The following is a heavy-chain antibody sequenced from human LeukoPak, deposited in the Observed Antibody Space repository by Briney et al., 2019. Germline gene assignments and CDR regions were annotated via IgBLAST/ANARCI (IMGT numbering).Heavy chain of an antibody. Sequence: GGSLRLSCAASGFTFSSYSMNWVRQAPGKGLEWVSSISSSSSYIYYADSVKGRFTISRDNAKDSLYLHMNTLRAEDTAVYYCARDYKGLSEYWGQGTLVTVSS. V-gene: IGHV3-21*01. CDR2: ISSSSSYI. CDR1: GFTFSSYS. J-gene: IGHJ4*02. D-gene: IGHD1-1*01. CDR3: ARDYKGLSEY.